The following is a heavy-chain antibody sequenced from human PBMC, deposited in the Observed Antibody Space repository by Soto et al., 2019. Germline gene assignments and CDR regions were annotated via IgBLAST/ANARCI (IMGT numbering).Heavy chain of an antibody. CDR1: GVTFSSYG. D-gene: IGHD2-2*01. J-gene: IGHJ6*02. CDR2: ISYDGSNK. V-gene: IGHV3-30*18. Sequence: PGGSLRLTCAASGVTFSSYGMHWVRQAPGKGLEWVAVISYDGSNKYYADSVKGRFTISRDNSKNPLYLQMNSPRAEDTAVYYCAKDPVVVVPADIYYYYGMDVWGQGTTVTVSS. CDR3: AKDPVVVVPADIYYYYGMDV.